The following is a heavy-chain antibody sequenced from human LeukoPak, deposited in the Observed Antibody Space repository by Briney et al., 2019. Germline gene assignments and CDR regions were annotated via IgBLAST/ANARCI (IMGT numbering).Heavy chain of an antibody. CDR2: IYYSGST. CDR1: GVSISSSSYY. V-gene: IGHV4-39*01. Sequence: PSETLSLTCTVSGVSISSSSYYWGWIRQPPGKGLEWIGSIYYSGSTYYNPYLKSRVTISLDTSKNQFSLKLSSLNDADTAVYYCARLVCSSTSCYYYYYYGMDVWGQGTTVTVSS. D-gene: IGHD2-2*01. CDR3: ARLVCSSTSCYYYYYYGMDV. J-gene: IGHJ6*02.